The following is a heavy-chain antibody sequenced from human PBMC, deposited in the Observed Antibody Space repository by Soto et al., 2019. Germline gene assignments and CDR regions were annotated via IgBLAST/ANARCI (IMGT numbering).Heavy chain of an antibody. CDR2: IKQDGSEK. CDR3: ARDERYYDSSGYRYYYYYGMDV. Sequence: GSLRLSCAASGFTFSSYWMSWVRQAPGKGLEWVANIKQDGSEKYYVDSVKGRFTISRDNAKNSLYLQMNSLRAEDTAVYYCARDERYYDSSGYRYYYYYGMDVWGQGTTVTVSS. CDR1: GFTFSSYW. D-gene: IGHD3-22*01. V-gene: IGHV3-7*01. J-gene: IGHJ6*02.